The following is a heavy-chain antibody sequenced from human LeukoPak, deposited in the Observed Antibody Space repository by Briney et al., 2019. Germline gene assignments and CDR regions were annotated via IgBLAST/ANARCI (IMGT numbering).Heavy chain of an antibody. CDR3: ARVISGYDAFDI. Sequence: GGSPRLSCAASGFTFSVYYMSWIRQAPGKGLEWISYISSSGSTVKYEDSVKGRFTISRDNTKNSLHLQMNGLRAEDTAVYYCARVISGYDAFDIWGQGAMVIVSS. J-gene: IGHJ3*02. CDR2: ISSSGSTV. CDR1: GFTFSVYY. D-gene: IGHD3-22*01. V-gene: IGHV3-11*04.